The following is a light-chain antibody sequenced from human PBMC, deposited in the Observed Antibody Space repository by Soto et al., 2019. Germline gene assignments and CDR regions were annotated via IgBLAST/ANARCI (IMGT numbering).Light chain of an antibody. CDR3: AAWDDSLRGLE. J-gene: IGLJ2*01. V-gene: IGLV1-44*01. Sequence: QAVVTQPPSASGTPGQMVTISCSGSSSNIGSNTVNWNQQLPGMAPKLLIYNNSQRPSGVPDRFSGSKSGTSASLAISGLQSEDEADYYCAAWDDSLRGLEFGGGTKLTVL. CDR2: NNS. CDR1: SSNIGSNT.